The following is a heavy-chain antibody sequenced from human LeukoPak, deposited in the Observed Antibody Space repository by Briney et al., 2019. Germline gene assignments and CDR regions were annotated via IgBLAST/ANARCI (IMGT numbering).Heavy chain of an antibody. CDR3: AKAGFSSSWSKPDNWFDP. J-gene: IGHJ5*02. CDR2: FSGSGGST. V-gene: IGHV3-23*01. CDR1: GFTFSSHG. Sequence: GGSLRLSCAASGFTFSSHGLSCVRQAPGKGLEWVSAFSGSGGSTYYADSVKGRFTISRDNSKNTLYLQMNSLRAEDTAVYYCAKAGFSSSWSKPDNWFDPWGQGTLVTVSS. D-gene: IGHD6-13*01.